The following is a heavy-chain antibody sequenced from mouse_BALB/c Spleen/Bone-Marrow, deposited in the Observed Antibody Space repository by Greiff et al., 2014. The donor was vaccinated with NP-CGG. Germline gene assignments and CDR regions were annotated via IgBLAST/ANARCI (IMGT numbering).Heavy chain of an antibody. CDR3: SRGYYGSTYYYAMDY. D-gene: IGHD1-1*01. J-gene: IGHJ4*01. V-gene: IGHV1S81*02. Sequence: QVQLKQSGAELVKPGASVKLSCTASGYTFTSYYMFWVKQRPGQGLEWIGEINPSNVATNFNEKFKSKATLTVDKSSNTAYMQLSSLTSEDSAVYYCSRGYYGSTYYYAMDYWGQGTSVTVSS. CDR1: GYTFTSYY. CDR2: INPSNVAT.